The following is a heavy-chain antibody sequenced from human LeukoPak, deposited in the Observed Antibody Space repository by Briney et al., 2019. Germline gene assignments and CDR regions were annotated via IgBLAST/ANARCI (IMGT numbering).Heavy chain of an antibody. V-gene: IGHV4-34*01. Sequence: SETLSLTRAVYGGSFSGYYWSWIRQPPGKGLEWIGEINHSGSTNYNPSLKSRVTISVDTSKNQFSLKLSSVTAADTAVYYCARTGFSPLPMYSSSWYSRWFDPWGQGTLVTVSS. J-gene: IGHJ5*02. D-gene: IGHD6-13*01. CDR2: INHSGST. CDR1: GGSFSGYY. CDR3: ARTGFSPLPMYSSSWYSRWFDP.